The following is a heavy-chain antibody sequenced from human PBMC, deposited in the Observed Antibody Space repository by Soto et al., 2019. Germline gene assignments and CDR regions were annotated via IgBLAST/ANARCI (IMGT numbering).Heavy chain of an antibody. V-gene: IGHV1-69*13. Sequence: GASVKVSCKASGGTFSSYAISWVRQAPGQGLEWMGGIIPIFGTANYAQKFQGRVTITADESTSTAYMELSSLRSEDTAVYYCASSIVVVVAATRAYGMDVWGQGATVTVSS. CDR3: ASSIVVVVAATRAYGMDV. J-gene: IGHJ6*02. D-gene: IGHD2-15*01. CDR2: IIPIFGTA. CDR1: GGTFSSYA.